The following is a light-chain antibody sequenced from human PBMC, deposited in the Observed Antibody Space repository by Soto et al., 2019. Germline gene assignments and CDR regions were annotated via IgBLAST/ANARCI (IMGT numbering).Light chain of an antibody. CDR2: SNN. J-gene: IGLJ1*01. CDR1: SSNIGSNT. CDR3: AAWDDSRNGYV. Sequence: QSVLTQPPSASGTPGQRVTISCSGSSSNIGSNTVNWYQQLPGTAPKLLIYSNNQRPSGVPDRFSGSKSGTSAPLAISGRQSEDEADYYCAAWDDSRNGYVFGTGTKVTVL. V-gene: IGLV1-44*01.